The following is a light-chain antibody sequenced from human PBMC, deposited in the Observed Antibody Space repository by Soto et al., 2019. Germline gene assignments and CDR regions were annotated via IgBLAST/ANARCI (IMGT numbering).Light chain of an antibody. CDR2: GAS. J-gene: IGKJ1*01. V-gene: IGKV3-11*01. CDR3: QQRSNWPPT. CDR1: QSVRSY. Sequence: EIVLTQSPATLSLSPGERATLSCRASQSVRSYLAWYQQKPGQAPRLLIYGASNRATGIPAGFSGSGSGTDFTLTISSLEPEDFAVYYCQQRSNWPPTFGQGTKVDI.